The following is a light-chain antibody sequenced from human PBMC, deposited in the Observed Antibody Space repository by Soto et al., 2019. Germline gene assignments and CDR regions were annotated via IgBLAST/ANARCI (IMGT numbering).Light chain of an antibody. CDR2: GAS. J-gene: IGKJ3*01. CDR3: HYYDDSPPFP. Sequence: SVLTPSPGSLSLSHGERATVSCRAIQSVNSRFLAWYQQKPGQAPRLLIYGASSRATGIPDRFSGSGSGTDFTLTISRLGPEDFAVYYCHYYDDSPPFPFGPGTKVDIK. CDR1: QSVNSRF. V-gene: IGKV3-20*01.